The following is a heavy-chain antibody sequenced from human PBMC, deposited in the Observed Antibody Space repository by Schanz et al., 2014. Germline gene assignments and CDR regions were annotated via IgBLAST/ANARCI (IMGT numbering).Heavy chain of an antibody. D-gene: IGHD3-22*01. CDR2: ICSSGNTI. CDR1: GFTFSSYS. J-gene: IGHJ4*02. CDR3: AKGRRGYFDSSGSYWGTFDF. Sequence: EVQLVESGGGLVKPGGSLRLSCAASGFTFSSYSMNWVRQVPGKGLEWVSYICSSGNTIYYADSVKGRFTISRDNAKNSLYLQMNSLRAEDTAVYYCAKGRRGYFDSSGSYWGTFDFWGQGTLVSVSS. V-gene: IGHV3-21*05.